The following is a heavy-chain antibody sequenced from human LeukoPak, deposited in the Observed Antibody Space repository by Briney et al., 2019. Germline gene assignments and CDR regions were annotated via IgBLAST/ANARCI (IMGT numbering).Heavy chain of an antibody. Sequence: PGGSLRLSCAASGFTVSSNYMSWVRQAPGKGLEWVSTISNSGETTYYADSVTGRFTISRDNSKNTLYLQLNSLRAEDTAVYYCVKQDGDWHWGQGTLVTVSS. CDR3: VKQDGDWH. D-gene: IGHD4-17*01. CDR1: GFTVSSNY. J-gene: IGHJ4*02. CDR2: ISNSGETT. V-gene: IGHV3-23*01.